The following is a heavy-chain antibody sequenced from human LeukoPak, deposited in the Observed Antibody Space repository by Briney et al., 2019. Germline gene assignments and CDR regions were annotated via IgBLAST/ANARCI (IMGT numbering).Heavy chain of an antibody. CDR2: INHSGST. J-gene: IGHJ4*02. D-gene: IGHD6-13*01. Sequence: PSETLSLTCAVYGGSFSGYYWSWIRQPPGKGLEGIGEINHSGSTNYNPSLKSRVTISVDTSKNQFSLKLSSVTAADTAVYYCARGGYSRLLKAVDYWGQGTLVTVSS. CDR1: GGSFSGYY. CDR3: ARGGYSRLLKAVDY. V-gene: IGHV4-34*01.